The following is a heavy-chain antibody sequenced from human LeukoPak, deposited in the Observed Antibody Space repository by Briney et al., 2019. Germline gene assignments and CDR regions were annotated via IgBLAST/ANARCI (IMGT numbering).Heavy chain of an antibody. D-gene: IGHD6-19*01. CDR1: GSTFSSYS. V-gene: IGHV3-21*01. CDR2: ISSSSSYI. J-gene: IGHJ3*02. CDR3: AREAVAATRGGDAFDI. Sequence: GGSLRLSCAASGSTFSSYSMNWVRQAPGKGLEWVSSISSSSSYIYYADSVKGRFTISRDNAKNSLYLQMNSLRAEDTAVYYCAREAVAATRGGDAFDIWGQGTMVTVSS.